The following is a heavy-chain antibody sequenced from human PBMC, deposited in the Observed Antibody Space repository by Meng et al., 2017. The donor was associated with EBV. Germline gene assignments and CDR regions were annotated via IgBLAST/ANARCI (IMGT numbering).Heavy chain of an antibody. CDR2: INTYSGKA. CDR3: AIGVEENGSHYPFDS. J-gene: IGHJ4*02. D-gene: IGHD1-1*01. V-gene: IGHV7-4-1*02. Sequence: QVQLVQSGSEGKRPGASVKVSCKASGYTFRNYAINWMRQVPGQGLEWMGWINTYSGKATFAQGFTGRFVFSLDTPVTTAHLQISGLKTEDSAVYYCAIGVEENGSHYPFDSWGQGTLVTVSS. CDR1: GYTFRNYA.